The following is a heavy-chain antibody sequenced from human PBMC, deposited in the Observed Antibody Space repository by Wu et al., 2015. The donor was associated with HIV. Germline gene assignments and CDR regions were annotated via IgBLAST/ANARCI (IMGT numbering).Heavy chain of an antibody. D-gene: IGHD2-2*01. CDR1: GYTFIGYY. V-gene: IGHV1-2*02. Sequence: QVQLVQSGAEVKKPGASVKVSCKASGYTFIGYYIHWVRQAPGQGLEWMGWVNPNSGGTKYAQKFQGRVTMTRDTSISTVYMELSRLRSDDTAVYYCARALGYCSSSSCYPTPLYFDYWARDPGHRLL. CDR3: ARALGYCSSSSCYPTPLYFDY. CDR2: VNPNSGGT. J-gene: IGHJ4*03.